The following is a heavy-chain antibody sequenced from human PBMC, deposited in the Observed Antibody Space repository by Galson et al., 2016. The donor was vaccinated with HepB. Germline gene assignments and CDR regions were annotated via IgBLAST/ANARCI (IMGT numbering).Heavy chain of an antibody. V-gene: IGHV3-23*01. CDR1: GFTFSTYA. D-gene: IGHD6-13*01. J-gene: IGHJ4*02. CDR2: ISGSGGST. CDR3: VKGDSSSWYGVRSFDY. Sequence: SLRLSCAASGFTFSTYAMTWARQAQGKGLEWVSAISGSGGSTYYADSVKGRFTISRDNIKNTLFLQMNSLRVEDMAVYYCVKGDSSSWYGVRSFDYWGQGTLVTVSS.